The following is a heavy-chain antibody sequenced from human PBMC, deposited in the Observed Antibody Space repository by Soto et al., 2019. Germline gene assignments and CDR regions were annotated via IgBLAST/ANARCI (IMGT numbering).Heavy chain of an antibody. CDR3: ARVSGDYLNYYGMDV. CDR2: IGTAGDT. J-gene: IGHJ6*02. V-gene: IGHV3-13*01. Sequence: GGSLRLSCAASGFTFSSYDMHWVRQATGKGLEWVSAIGTAGDTYYPGSVKGRFTISRENAKNSLYLQMNSLRAEDTAVYYCARVSGDYLNYYGMDVWGQGTTVTVSS. D-gene: IGHD4-17*01. CDR1: GFTFSSYD.